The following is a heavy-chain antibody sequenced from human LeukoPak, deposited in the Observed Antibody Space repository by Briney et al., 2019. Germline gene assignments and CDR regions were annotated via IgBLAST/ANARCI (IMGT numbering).Heavy chain of an antibody. V-gene: IGHV3-21*01. CDR1: GFTFSSYS. CDR2: ISSSSSYI. CDR3: ASTPVIAAAGTFYYGMDV. J-gene: IGHJ6*02. Sequence: PGGSLRLSCAASGFTFSSYSRNWVRQAPGKGLEWVSSISSSSSYIYYADSVKGRFTISRDNAKNSLYLQMNSLRAEDTAVYYCASTPVIAAAGTFYYGMDVWGQGTTVTVSS. D-gene: IGHD6-13*01.